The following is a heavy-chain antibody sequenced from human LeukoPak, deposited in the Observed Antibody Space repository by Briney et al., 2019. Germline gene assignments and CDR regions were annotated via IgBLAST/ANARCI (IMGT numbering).Heavy chain of an antibody. CDR3: AKRVVVAANYYYYYGMDV. V-gene: IGHV3-30*02. CDR2: IRYDGSNK. J-gene: IGHJ6*02. Sequence: PGGSLRLSCAASGFTFSSYGIHWVRQAPGKGLEWVAFIRYDGSNKYYADSVKGRFTISRDNSKNTLYLQMNSLRAEDTAVYYCAKRVVVAANYYYYYGMDVWGQGTTVTVSS. D-gene: IGHD2-15*01. CDR1: GFTFSSYG.